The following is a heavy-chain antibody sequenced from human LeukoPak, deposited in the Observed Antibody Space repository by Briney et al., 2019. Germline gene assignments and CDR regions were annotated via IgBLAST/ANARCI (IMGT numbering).Heavy chain of an antibody. J-gene: IGHJ4*02. CDR3: AQDPMITMLRGRYTDY. Sequence: ASVKVSCKASGYTFTSYYMHWVRQAPGQGLEWMGIINPSGGSTSYAQKFQGRVTMTRDMSTSTVYMELSSLRAEDTAVYYCAQDPMITMLRGRYTDYWGQGTLVTVSS. CDR2: INPSGGST. CDR1: GYTFTSYY. V-gene: IGHV1-46*01. D-gene: IGHD3-10*01.